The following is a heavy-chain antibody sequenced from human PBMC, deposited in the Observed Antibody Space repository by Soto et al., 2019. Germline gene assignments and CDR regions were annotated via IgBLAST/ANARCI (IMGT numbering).Heavy chain of an antibody. Sequence: GESLKISCKGSGYSFTSYWISWVRQMPGKGLEWMGRIDPSDSYTNYSPSFQGHVTISADKSISTAYLQWGSLKASDTAMYYCARPPGYCSSTSCYGTDYWGQGTLVTVSS. V-gene: IGHV5-10-1*01. D-gene: IGHD2-2*01. J-gene: IGHJ4*02. CDR1: GYSFTSYW. CDR3: ARPPGYCSSTSCYGTDY. CDR2: IDPSDSYT.